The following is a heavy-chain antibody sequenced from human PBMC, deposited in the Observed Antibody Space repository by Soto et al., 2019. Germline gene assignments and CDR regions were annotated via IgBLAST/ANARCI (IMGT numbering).Heavy chain of an antibody. CDR2: IRGKTDTYAT. Sequence: GGSLRLSCAASGFTFSGSSMHWVRQASGKGLEWVGRIRGKTDTYATAYAAPVRGRFTISRDDSKNTAYLQMNSLKTEDTAVYFCTKRIGAYAMDVWGQGTTVPVYS. V-gene: IGHV3-73*01. CDR3: TKRIGAYAMDV. J-gene: IGHJ6*02. CDR1: GFTFSGSS. D-gene: IGHD6-13*01.